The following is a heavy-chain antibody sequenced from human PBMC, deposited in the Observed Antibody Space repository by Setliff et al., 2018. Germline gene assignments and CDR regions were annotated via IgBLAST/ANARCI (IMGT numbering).Heavy chain of an antibody. V-gene: IGHV3-64*02. D-gene: IGHD3-22*01. CDR3: ARGNFYYFDRTGRGPNWFDP. CDR2: ISNDGRRT. CDR1: GFTFSAYA. J-gene: IGHJ5*02. Sequence: WGSLRLSCAASGFTFSAYAPHWVRQAPVRGLEYVSAISNDGRRTYYTDSVKGRFTISRDNATNSLYLQMNSLRAEDTAVYYCARGNFYYFDRTGRGPNWFDPWGQGTLVTVSS.